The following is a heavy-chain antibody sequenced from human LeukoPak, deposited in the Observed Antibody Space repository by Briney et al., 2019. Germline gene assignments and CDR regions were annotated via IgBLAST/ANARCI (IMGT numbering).Heavy chain of an antibody. CDR3: ASFRTNKYQLLYGYFQH. V-gene: IGHV4-61*02. J-gene: IGHJ1*01. CDR2: IYTSGST. Sequence: PSQTLSLTCTVSGGSISSGSYYWSWIRQPAGKGLEWIGRIYTSGSTNYNPSLKSRVTISVDTSKNQFSLKLSSVTAADTAVYYCASFRTNKYQLLYGYFQHWGQGTLVTVSS. CDR1: GGSISSGSYY. D-gene: IGHD2-2*02.